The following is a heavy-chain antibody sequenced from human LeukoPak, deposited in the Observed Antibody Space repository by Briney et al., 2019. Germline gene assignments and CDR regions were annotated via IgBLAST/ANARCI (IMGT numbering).Heavy chain of an antibody. Sequence: SQTLSLTCAISGDSVSSNSAAWNWIRQSPSRGLEWLGRTYYRSKWYNDYAESVKSRITINPDTSKNHFSLQLNSVTPEDTAVYFCARRSDWGNVFDIWGQGTMVTVFS. CDR2: TYYRSKWYN. V-gene: IGHV6-1*01. D-gene: IGHD7-27*01. CDR1: GDSVSSNSAA. J-gene: IGHJ3*02. CDR3: ARRSDWGNVFDI.